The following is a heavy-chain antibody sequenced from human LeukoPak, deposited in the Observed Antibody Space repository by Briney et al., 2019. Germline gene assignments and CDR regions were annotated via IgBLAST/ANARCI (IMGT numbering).Heavy chain of an antibody. Sequence: PSETLSLTCTVSGGSISSYYLSWIRQPPGKGLEWIGYIYYSGSTNYNPSLKSRVTISVDTSKNQFSLKLSSVTAADTAVYYCARSETGYFDWLDYWGQGTLVTVSS. D-gene: IGHD3-9*01. J-gene: IGHJ4*02. CDR2: IYYSGST. CDR3: ARSETGYFDWLDY. V-gene: IGHV4-59*01. CDR1: GGSISSYY.